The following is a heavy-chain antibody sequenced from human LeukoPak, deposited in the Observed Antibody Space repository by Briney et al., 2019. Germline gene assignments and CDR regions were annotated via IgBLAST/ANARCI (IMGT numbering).Heavy chain of an antibody. CDR1: GFPFISYA. V-gene: IGHV3-23*01. D-gene: IGHD2-15*01. CDR3: AKDLSCSGGSCYYYGMDV. Sequence: PGGSLRLSCAASGFPFISYAMSWVRPAPGKGLEWVSAISGSGGSTYYADSVKGRFTISRDNSKNTLYLQMNSLRAEDTAVYYCAKDLSCSGGSCYYYGMDVWGQGTTVTVSS. J-gene: IGHJ6*02. CDR2: ISGSGGST.